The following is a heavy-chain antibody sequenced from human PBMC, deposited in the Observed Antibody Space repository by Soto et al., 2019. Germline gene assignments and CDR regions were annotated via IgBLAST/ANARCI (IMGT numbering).Heavy chain of an antibody. Sequence: SGPTLVNPTQTLTLTCSFSGFSLSTSGVGVAWIRQPPGKALEWLALIYWDDDKHYSPSLKTRLTISKDTSKNQVVLTMTNMDPVDTATYYCARSTYYYDSSGYGFYYFDYWGQGTLVTVSS. D-gene: IGHD3-22*01. CDR1: GFSLSTSGVG. J-gene: IGHJ4*02. CDR2: IYWDDDK. V-gene: IGHV2-5*02. CDR3: ARSTYYYDSSGYGFYYFDY.